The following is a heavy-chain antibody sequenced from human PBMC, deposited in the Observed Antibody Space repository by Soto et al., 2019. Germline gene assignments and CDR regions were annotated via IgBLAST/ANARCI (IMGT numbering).Heavy chain of an antibody. V-gene: IGHV3-23*01. CDR2: ISGSGGST. D-gene: IGHD5-18*01. CDR3: ARNVDTAMEDYYYDGGMDV. CDR1: GFTFSSYA. J-gene: IGHJ6*02. Sequence: EVQLLESGGGLVQPGGSLRLSCAASGFTFSSYAMSWVRQAPGKGLEWVSAISGSGGSTYYADSVKGRFTISRDNSKNTMYLQMNSLRAEDTAVYYCARNVDTAMEDYYYDGGMDVWGQGTTVTVSS.